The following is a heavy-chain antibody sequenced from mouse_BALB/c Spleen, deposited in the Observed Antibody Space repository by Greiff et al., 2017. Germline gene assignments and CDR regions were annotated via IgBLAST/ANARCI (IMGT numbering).Heavy chain of an antibody. Sequence: EVKLQESGGGLVQPGGSLRLSCATSGFTFTDYYMSWVRQPPGKALEWLGFIRNKANGYTTEYSASVKGRFTISRDNSQSILYLQMNTLRAEDSATYYCARDRGQLEGFAYWGQGTLVTVSA. D-gene: IGHD3-2*01. CDR1: GFTFTDYY. J-gene: IGHJ3*01. CDR3: ARDRGQLEGFAY. V-gene: IGHV7-3*02. CDR2: IRNKANGYTT.